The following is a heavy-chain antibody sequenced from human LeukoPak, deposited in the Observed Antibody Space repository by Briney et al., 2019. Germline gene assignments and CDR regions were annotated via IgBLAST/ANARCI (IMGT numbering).Heavy chain of an antibody. J-gene: IGHJ4*02. CDR2: IRKKVNGYTT. D-gene: IGHD3-22*01. CDR1: GFTFSDHY. V-gene: IGHV3-72*01. Sequence: GGSLRLSCAASGFTFSDHYMDWVRQAPGKGLEWVGRIRKKVNGYTTEYAASVKGRFTISRDDSKISLYLQMNSLKTEDTALYYCARVRDSGGYSYDYWGQGTLVTVSS. CDR3: ARVRDSGGYSYDY.